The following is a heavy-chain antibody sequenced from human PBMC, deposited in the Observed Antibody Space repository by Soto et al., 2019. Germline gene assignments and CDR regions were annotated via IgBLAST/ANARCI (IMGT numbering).Heavy chain of an antibody. J-gene: IGHJ6*02. CDR2: IYHSGST. D-gene: IGHD2-15*01. Sequence: SETLSLTCAVSGGSISSSNWWSWVRQPPGKGLEWIGEIYHSGSTNYNPSLKSRVTISVDKSKNQFSLKLSSVIAADTAVYYCARDGGKRNYYGMDVWGQGTTVTVSS. V-gene: IGHV4-4*02. CDR1: GGSISSSNW. CDR3: ARDGGKRNYYGMDV.